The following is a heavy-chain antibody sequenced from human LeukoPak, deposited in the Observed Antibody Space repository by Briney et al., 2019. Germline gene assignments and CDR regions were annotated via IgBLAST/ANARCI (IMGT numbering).Heavy chain of an antibody. V-gene: IGHV1-18*01. CDR1: GYTFTSYA. J-gene: IGHJ5*02. Sequence: GASLKVSCKASGYTFTSYAISWVRQAPGQGLEWMGWISADNGNTDYAQRFQGRVTITADKSTSTAYMELSSLRSEDTAVYYCARDAGENWFDPWGQGTLVTVSS. CDR2: ISADNGNT. D-gene: IGHD1-1*01. CDR3: ARDAGENWFDP.